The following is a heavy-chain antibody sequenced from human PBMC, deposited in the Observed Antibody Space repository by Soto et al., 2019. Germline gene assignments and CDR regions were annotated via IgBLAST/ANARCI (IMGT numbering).Heavy chain of an antibody. CDR3: AKLVPAAIITIFGVVTGPFDY. CDR1: GFTFSSYA. CDR2: ISGSGGST. D-gene: IGHD3-3*01. Sequence: GGSLRLSCAASGFTFSSYAMSWVRQAPGKGLEWVSAISGSGGSTYYADSVKGRFTISRDNSKNTLYLQMNSLRAEDTAVYYCAKLVPAAIITIFGVVTGPFDYWGQGTLVTVSS. V-gene: IGHV3-23*01. J-gene: IGHJ4*02.